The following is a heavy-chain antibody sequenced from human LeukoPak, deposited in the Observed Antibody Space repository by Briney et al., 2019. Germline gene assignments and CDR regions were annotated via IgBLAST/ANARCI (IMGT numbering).Heavy chain of an antibody. D-gene: IGHD5-18*01. CDR1: GGSFSGYY. CDR2: INHSGST. Sequence: SETLSLTCAVYGGSFSGYYWSWIRQPPGKGLEWIGEINHSGSTNYNPSLKSRVTISVDTSKNQFSLKLSSVTAADTAVYDCARVRVISGYSYGNFDYWGQGKLVTVSS. J-gene: IGHJ4*02. V-gene: IGHV4-34*01. CDR3: ARVRVISGYSYGNFDY.